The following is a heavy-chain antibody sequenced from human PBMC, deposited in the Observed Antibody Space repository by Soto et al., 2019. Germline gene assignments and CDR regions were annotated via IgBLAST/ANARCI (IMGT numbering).Heavy chain of an antibody. V-gene: IGHV1-69*06. CDR1: GGTFSSYA. Sequence: QVQLVQSGAEVKKPGSSVKVSCKASGGTFSSYAISWARQAPGQGLEWMGGIIPIFGTANYAQKFQGRVTITADKSTSTAYMELSSLRSEDTAVYYSSRTTRNYYYGMDVWGQGTTVTVSS. CDR2: IIPIFGTA. CDR3: SRTTRNYYYGMDV. J-gene: IGHJ6*02. D-gene: IGHD1-1*01.